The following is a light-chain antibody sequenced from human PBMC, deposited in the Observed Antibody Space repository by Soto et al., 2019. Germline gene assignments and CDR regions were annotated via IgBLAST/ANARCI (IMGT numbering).Light chain of an antibody. CDR3: SSYAGSSTG. CDR1: SRDVGSYNL. Sequence: QSALTQPASVSWSPGQSITISCTGTSRDVGSYNLVSWYQQHPGKAPKLMIYAGSKRPSGVSNRLSRSKSGHTASLTISGLQAEDESDYYCSSYAGSSTGFGGPTQLTVL. V-gene: IGLV2-23*01. CDR2: AGS. J-gene: IGLJ2*01.